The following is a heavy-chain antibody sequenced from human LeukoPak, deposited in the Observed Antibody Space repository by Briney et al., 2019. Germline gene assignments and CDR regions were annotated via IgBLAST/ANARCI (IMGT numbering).Heavy chain of an antibody. D-gene: IGHD2-15*01. Sequence: GRSLRLPCAASGFTFSSYGMHWVRQAPGKGLEWVAVISYDGSNKYYADSVKGRFTISRDNSKNTLYLQMNSLRAEDTAVYYCAKDRRYCSGGSCLFYYYGMDVWGQGTTVTVS. CDR3: AKDRRYCSGGSCLFYYYGMDV. CDR2: ISYDGSNK. CDR1: GFTFSSYG. J-gene: IGHJ6*02. V-gene: IGHV3-30*18.